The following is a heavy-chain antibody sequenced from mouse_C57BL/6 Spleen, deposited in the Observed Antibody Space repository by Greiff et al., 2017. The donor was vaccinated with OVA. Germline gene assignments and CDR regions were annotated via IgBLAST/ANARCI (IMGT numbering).Heavy chain of an antibody. J-gene: IGHJ3*01. Sequence: EVQLVESGGGLVKPGGSLKLSCAASGFTFSDYGMHWVRQAPEKGLEWVAYISSGSSTIYYADTVKGRFTISRDNAKNTLFLQMTSLRSEDTAMYYCARGPYDYPFAYWGQGTLVTVSA. CDR1: GFTFSDYG. CDR3: ARGPYDYPFAY. D-gene: IGHD2-4*01. V-gene: IGHV5-17*01. CDR2: ISSGSSTI.